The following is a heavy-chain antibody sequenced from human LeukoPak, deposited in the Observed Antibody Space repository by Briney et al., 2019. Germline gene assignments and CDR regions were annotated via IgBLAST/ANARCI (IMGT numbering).Heavy chain of an antibody. Sequence: PVKVSCKASGGTFSSYAISWVRQAPGQGLEWMGGIIPIFGTANYAQKFQGRVTITADESTSTAYMELSSLRSEDTAVYYCAREFRYCSSTSCYAGISYYFDYWGQGTLVTVSS. V-gene: IGHV1-69*13. CDR3: AREFRYCSSTSCYAGISYYFDY. CDR1: GGTFSSYA. CDR2: IIPIFGTA. D-gene: IGHD2-2*01. J-gene: IGHJ4*02.